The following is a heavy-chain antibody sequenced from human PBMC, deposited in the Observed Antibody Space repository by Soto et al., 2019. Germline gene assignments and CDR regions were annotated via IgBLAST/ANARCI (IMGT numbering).Heavy chain of an antibody. V-gene: IGHV3-13*01. D-gene: IGHD7-27*01. CDR1: GFTFSSYD. Sequence: GGSLRLSCAASGFTFSSYDMHWVRQATGKGLEWVSAIGTAGDTYYPGSVKGRFTISRENAKNSLYLQMNSLRAGDTAVYYCARAGLDYYYYYYMDVWGKGTTVTVSS. CDR3: ARAGLDYYYYYYMDV. J-gene: IGHJ6*03. CDR2: IGTAGDT.